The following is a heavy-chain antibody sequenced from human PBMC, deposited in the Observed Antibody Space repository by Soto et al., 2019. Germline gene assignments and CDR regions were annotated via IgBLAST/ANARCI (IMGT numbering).Heavy chain of an antibody. CDR1: GGSITSYH. CDR2: IYYSGST. Sequence: SETLSLTCTVSGGSITSYHWSWIRQPPGKGLEWIGYIYYSGSTNYNPSLRSRVTISVDTSKNQFSLKLSSVTAVDTAVYYCARVDYDYVWGSYRYTVPGAFDYGGPGTLVTVSS. CDR3: ARVDYDYVWGSYRYTVPGAFDY. J-gene: IGHJ4*02. D-gene: IGHD3-16*02. V-gene: IGHV4-59*01.